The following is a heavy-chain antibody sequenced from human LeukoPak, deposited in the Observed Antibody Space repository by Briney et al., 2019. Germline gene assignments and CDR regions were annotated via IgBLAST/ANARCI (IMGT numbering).Heavy chain of an antibody. Sequence: GGSLRLSCAASGFTFSSYAMSWVRQAPGKGLEWVSAISGSGGSTYYADSVKGRFTISRDNSKNTLYLQMNSLRAEDTAVYYCHYSSSPRGSDYWGQGTLVTVSS. J-gene: IGHJ4*02. CDR1: GFTFSSYA. D-gene: IGHD6-13*01. CDR2: ISGSGGST. V-gene: IGHV3-23*01. CDR3: HYSSSPRGSDY.